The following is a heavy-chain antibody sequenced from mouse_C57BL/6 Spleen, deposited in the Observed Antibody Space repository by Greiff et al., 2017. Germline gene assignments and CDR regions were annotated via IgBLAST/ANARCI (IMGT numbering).Heavy chain of an antibody. J-gene: IGHJ2*01. D-gene: IGHD2-1*01. CDR3: ARYYGSPWDYFDY. CDR2: IYPRDGST. V-gene: IGHV1-78*01. CDR1: GYTFTDHT. Sequence: VKLVESDAELVKPGASVKISCKVSGYTFTDHTIHWMKQRPEQGLEWIGYIYPRDGSTKYNEKFKGKATLTADKSSSTAYMQLNSLTSEDSAVYFCARYYGSPWDYFDYWGQGTTLTVSS.